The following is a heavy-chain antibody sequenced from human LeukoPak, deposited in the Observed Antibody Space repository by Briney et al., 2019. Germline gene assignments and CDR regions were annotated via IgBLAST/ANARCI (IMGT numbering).Heavy chain of an antibody. V-gene: IGHV1-18*01. Sequence: ASVKVSCKASGYTFSIYGITWVRRAPGQGLEWMGWISAYTGNSNYAQKFQGRVTMTRDTSTSTVYMELSSLRSEDTAVYYCAREGIAAAASDNHNWFDPWGQGTLVTVSS. CDR2: ISAYTGNS. J-gene: IGHJ5*02. D-gene: IGHD6-13*01. CDR1: GYTFSIYG. CDR3: AREGIAAAASDNHNWFDP.